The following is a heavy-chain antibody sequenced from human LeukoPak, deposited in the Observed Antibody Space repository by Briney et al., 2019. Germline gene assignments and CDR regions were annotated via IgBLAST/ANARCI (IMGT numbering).Heavy chain of an antibody. J-gene: IGHJ2*01. D-gene: IGHD3-3*01. CDR2: ISGSGGST. CDR3: AKDPSRTGDFWSGYYPDWYFDL. Sequence: PGGSLRLSCAASGSTFSSYAMSWVRQAPGKGLEWVSAISGSGGSTYYADSVKGRFTISRDNSKNTLYLQMNSLRAEDTAVYYCAKDPSRTGDFWSGYYPDWYFDLWGRGTLVTVSS. V-gene: IGHV3-23*01. CDR1: GSTFSSYA.